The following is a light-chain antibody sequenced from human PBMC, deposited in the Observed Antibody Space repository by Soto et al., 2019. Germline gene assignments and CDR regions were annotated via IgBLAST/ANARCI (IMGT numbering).Light chain of an antibody. CDR1: QSLVHSDGNTY. CDR2: KVS. J-gene: IGKJ1*01. CDR3: VRGTHWTRA. V-gene: IGKV2-30*02. Sequence: EVVMTQSPLSLPVTLGQPAAISCRSSQSLVHSDGNTYLNWLQQRPGQPPRRLIYKVSRRASGVPDRFSGSGSGTGFTLTISRVEAEAVGVYYCVRGTHWTRAFGQGTKVEIK.